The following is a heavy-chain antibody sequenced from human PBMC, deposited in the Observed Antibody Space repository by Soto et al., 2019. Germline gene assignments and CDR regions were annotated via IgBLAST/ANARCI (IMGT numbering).Heavy chain of an antibody. V-gene: IGHV3-23*01. CDR2: ISGSGAST. CDR3: AKWKSNNYYGSGSYHDAFDI. Sequence: PGGSLRLSCAASGFTFSSYAMSWVRQAPGKGLEWVSVISGSGASTYYADSVKGRFTISRDNSKNTLYLQMNSLRAEDTAVYYCAKWKSNNYYGSGSYHDAFDIWGQGTMVTVSS. D-gene: IGHD3-10*01. J-gene: IGHJ3*02. CDR1: GFTFSSYA.